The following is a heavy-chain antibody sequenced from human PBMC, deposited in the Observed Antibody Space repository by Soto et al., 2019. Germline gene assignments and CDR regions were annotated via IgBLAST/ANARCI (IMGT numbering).Heavy chain of an antibody. V-gene: IGHV3-7*05. D-gene: IGHD2-2*01. Sequence: GGSLRLSCAASGFTFSSYWMSWVRQAPGKGLEWVANIKQDGSEKYYVDSVKGRFTISRDNAKNSLYLQMNSLRAEDTAVYYCARDPTGCSSTSCSSYNWFDPWGQGTLVTVSS. CDR1: GFTFSSYW. CDR2: IKQDGSEK. J-gene: IGHJ5*02. CDR3: ARDPTGCSSTSCSSYNWFDP.